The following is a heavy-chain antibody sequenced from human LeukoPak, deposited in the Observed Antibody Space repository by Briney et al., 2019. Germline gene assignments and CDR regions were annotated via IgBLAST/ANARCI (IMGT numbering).Heavy chain of an antibody. J-gene: IGHJ4*02. D-gene: IGHD2-15*01. V-gene: IGHV3-30*01. CDR1: GFTFSSYA. Sequence: RSLRLSCAASGFTFSSYAMHWVRQAPGKGLEWVAVISYDGSNKYYADSVKGRFTISRDNSKNTLYLQMNSLRAEDTAVYYCAREPPAQLVAAFDYWGQGTLVTVSS. CDR2: ISYDGSNK. CDR3: AREPPAQLVAAFDY.